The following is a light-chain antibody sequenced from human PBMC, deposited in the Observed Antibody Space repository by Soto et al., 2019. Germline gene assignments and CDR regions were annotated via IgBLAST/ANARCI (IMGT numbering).Light chain of an antibody. Sequence: QSALTQPASVSGSPGQSITISCTGTSSDVGGYNYASWYQQHPVKAPKLMIYDVSNRPSGVSNRFSVSKSGNTASLTISGLQAEDEADYSCSSYTSSSTVVFGGGTKLTVL. CDR1: SSDVGGYNY. CDR3: SSYTSSSTVV. J-gene: IGLJ2*01. CDR2: DVS. V-gene: IGLV2-14*01.